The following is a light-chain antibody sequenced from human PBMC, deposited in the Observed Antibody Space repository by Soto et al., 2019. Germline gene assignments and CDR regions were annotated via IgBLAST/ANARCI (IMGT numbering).Light chain of an antibody. Sequence: EIVLTQSPGTLSLSPGERGTLSCRASQSISSSYLAWYQQKPGQAPRLLIYGASRRATGIADRFSGSGSGTEFTLTINSLQSEDFAVYYCQQYNNWPRTFGQGTKVDIK. CDR1: QSISSSY. CDR2: GAS. CDR3: QQYNNWPRT. V-gene: IGKV3D-15*01. J-gene: IGKJ1*01.